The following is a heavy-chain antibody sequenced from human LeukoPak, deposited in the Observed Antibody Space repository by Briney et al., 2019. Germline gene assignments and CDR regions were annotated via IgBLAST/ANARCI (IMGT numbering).Heavy chain of an antibody. D-gene: IGHD3-22*01. V-gene: IGHV3-30*18. CDR1: GFTFSSYG. Sequence: PGRSLRLSCAASGFTFSSYGMHWVRQAPGKGLEWVAVISYDGSNKYYADSVKGRFTISRDNSKNTLYLQMNSLRAEDTAVYYYAKIVNYYDSSGYVANFDIWGQGTMVTVSS. CDR3: AKIVNYYDSSGYVANFDI. CDR2: ISYDGSNK. J-gene: IGHJ3*02.